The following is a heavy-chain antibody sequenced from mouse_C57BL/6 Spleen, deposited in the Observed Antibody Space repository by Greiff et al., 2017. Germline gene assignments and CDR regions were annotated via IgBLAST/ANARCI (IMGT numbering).Heavy chain of an antibody. CDR1: GYSITSGYY. CDR2: ISYDGSN. V-gene: IGHV3-6*01. D-gene: IGHD2-2*01. Sequence: DVQLVESGPGLVKPSQSLSLTCSVTGYSITSGYYWNWIRQFPGNKLEWMGYISYDGSNNYNPSLKNRISITRDTSKNQFFLKLNSVTTEDTATYYCAREDYGYDAWFAYWGQGTLVTVSA. J-gene: IGHJ3*01. CDR3: AREDYGYDAWFAY.